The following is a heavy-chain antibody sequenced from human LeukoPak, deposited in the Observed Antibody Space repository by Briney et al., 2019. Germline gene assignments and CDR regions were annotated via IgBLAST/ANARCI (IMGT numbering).Heavy chain of an antibody. CDR2: IYYSGST. Sequence: PSETLSLTCTVSGGSISGHYWSWIRQPPGKGLEWIGYIYYSGSTNYNPSLKSRVTISVDTSKNQFSLKLSSVTAADTAVYYCASADFWSGYLVWGQGTMVTVSS. CDR1: GGSISGHY. CDR3: ASADFWSGYLV. V-gene: IGHV4-59*11. D-gene: IGHD3-3*01. J-gene: IGHJ3*01.